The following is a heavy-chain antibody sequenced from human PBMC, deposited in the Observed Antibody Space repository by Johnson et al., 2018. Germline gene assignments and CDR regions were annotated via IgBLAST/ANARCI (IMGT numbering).Heavy chain of an antibody. CDR2: LKSETEGGTT. Sequence: VQLVESGGGSVKPGGSLRLSCAASGFPFNKAWMSWVRQAPGKGLEWVGRLKSETEGGTTDFAAPVKGRFTISRDDSIGTLDLQMKSLKTEGTAVYYCTKDFVYSCRYFKYYYGMDAWGQGTTVTVSS. CDR3: TKDFVYSCRYFKYYYGMDA. V-gene: IGHV3-15*01. CDR1: GFPFNKAW. J-gene: IGHJ6*02. D-gene: IGHD3-9*01.